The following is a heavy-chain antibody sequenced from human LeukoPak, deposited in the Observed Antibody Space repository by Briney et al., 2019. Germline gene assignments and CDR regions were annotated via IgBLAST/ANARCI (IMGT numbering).Heavy chain of an antibody. V-gene: IGHV1-46*01. CDR3: AREGGLVYFDY. J-gene: IGHJ4*02. Sequence: ASVKVSCKASGYTFTSYYMHWVRQAPGQGLEWMGIINPSGGSTSYAQKFQGRVTMTRDTSTCTVYMELSSLRSEDTAVYYCAREGGLVYFDYWGQGTLVTVSS. CDR1: GYTFTSYY. D-gene: IGHD1-26*01. CDR2: INPSGGST.